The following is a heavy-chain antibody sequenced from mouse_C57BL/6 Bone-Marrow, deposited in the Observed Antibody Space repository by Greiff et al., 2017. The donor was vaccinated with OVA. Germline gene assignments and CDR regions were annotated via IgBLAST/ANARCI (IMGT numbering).Heavy chain of an antibody. CDR2: IYPGDGDT. Sequence: QVQLQQSGPELVKPGASVKISCKASGYAFSSSWMNWVKQRPGTGLEWIGRIYPGDGDTNYNGKFKGKATLTADKSSSTAYMQLSSLTSEDSAVYFCARSLFLNYDGSKYYYAMDYWGQGTSVTVTA. D-gene: IGHD1-1*01. CDR1: GYAFSSSW. CDR3: ARSLFLNYDGSKYYYAMDY. J-gene: IGHJ4*01. V-gene: IGHV1-82*01.